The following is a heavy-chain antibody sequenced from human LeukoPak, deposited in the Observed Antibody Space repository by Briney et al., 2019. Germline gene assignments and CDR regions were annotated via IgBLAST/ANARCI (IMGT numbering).Heavy chain of an antibody. D-gene: IGHD3-10*01. CDR1: GGSISSYY. Sequence: SETLSLTCSVSGGSISSYYWIWIRQPPGKGLEWIGYIYYSGSTKYNPSLKSRVTISVDTSKNQFSLKLSSVTAADTAVYYCGSGSYYFDYWGQGTLVTVST. CDR3: GSGSYYFDY. CDR2: IYYSGST. V-gene: IGHV4-59*08. J-gene: IGHJ4*02.